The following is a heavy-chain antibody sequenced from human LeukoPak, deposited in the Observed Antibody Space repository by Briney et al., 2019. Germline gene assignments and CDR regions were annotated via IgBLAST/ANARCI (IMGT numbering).Heavy chain of an antibody. Sequence: QTGGSLRLSCAASGFTFSSYWMSWVRQAPGKGLEWVANIKQDGSENYYVDSVKGRFTISRDNAKNSLYLQMNSLRAEDTAVYYCARGIRGPAGVWRSYYGMDVWGQGTTVTVSS. CDR1: GFTFSSYW. V-gene: IGHV3-7*01. J-gene: IGHJ6*02. CDR3: ARGIRGPAGVWRSYYGMDV. CDR2: IKQDGSEN. D-gene: IGHD3-10*01.